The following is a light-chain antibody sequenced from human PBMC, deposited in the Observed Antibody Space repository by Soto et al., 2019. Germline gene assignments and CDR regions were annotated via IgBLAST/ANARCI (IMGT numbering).Light chain of an antibody. CDR1: QTIGTY. CDR3: QQSYNTPLT. CDR2: DAS. J-gene: IGKJ1*01. Sequence: IEVTQSPSSLAASLGDRVTITCRASQTIGTYVNWYRQKSGAAPELLIYDASTLQSGGPSRFRGGASGTDFTLTISSLQLDDFATYYCQQSYNTPLTFGQGTKVDIK. V-gene: IGKV1-39*01.